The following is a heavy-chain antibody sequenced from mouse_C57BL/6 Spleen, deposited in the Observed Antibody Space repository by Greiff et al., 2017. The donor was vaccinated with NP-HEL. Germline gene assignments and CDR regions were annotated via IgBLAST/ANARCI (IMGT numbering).Heavy chain of an antibody. CDR3: ASLDGYYVEFAY. V-gene: IGHV5-6*01. CDR1: GFTFSSYG. D-gene: IGHD2-3*01. CDR2: ISSGGSYT. J-gene: IGHJ3*01. Sequence: EVQLVESGGDLVKPGGSLKLSCAASGFTFSSYGMSWVRQTPDKRLEWVATISSGGSYTYYPDSVKGRFTISRDNAKNTLYLQMSSLKSEDTAMYYCASLDGYYVEFAYWGQGTLVTVSA.